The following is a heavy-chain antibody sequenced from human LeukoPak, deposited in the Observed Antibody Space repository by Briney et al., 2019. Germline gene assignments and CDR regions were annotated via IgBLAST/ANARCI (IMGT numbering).Heavy chain of an antibody. D-gene: IGHD3-10*01. CDR1: GFTFSSYG. V-gene: IGHV3-30*18. CDR2: ISYDGSNK. J-gene: IGHJ4*02. CDR3: AKVGVTYYYGSGSFPYFDY. Sequence: PGRSLRLSCAASGFTFSSYGMHWVRQAPGKGLEWVAVISYDGSNKYYADSVKGRFIISRDNSKNTLYLQMNSLRAEDTAVYYCAKVGVTYYYGSGSFPYFDYWGQGTLVTVSS.